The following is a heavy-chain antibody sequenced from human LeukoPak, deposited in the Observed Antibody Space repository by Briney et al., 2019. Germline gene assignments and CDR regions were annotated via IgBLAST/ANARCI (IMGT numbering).Heavy chain of an antibody. CDR1: GYTFTSYG. Sequence: GASVKVSCKASGYTFTSYGISWVRRAPGQGLEWMGWISAYNGNTNYAQKLQGRVTMTTDTSTSTAYMELRSLRSDDTAVYYCARDHDYVWGSYRSYYFDYWGQGTLVTVSS. V-gene: IGHV1-18*01. D-gene: IGHD3-16*02. CDR2: ISAYNGNT. CDR3: ARDHDYVWGSYRSYYFDY. J-gene: IGHJ4*02.